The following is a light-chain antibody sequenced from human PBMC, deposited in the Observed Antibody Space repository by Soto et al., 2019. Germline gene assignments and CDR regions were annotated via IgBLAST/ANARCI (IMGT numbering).Light chain of an antibody. CDR2: GAS. J-gene: IGKJ1*01. CDR3: QQYGISPET. CDR1: QSVSSSY. V-gene: IGKV3-20*01. Sequence: EIVLTQSPGTLSLSPGERATLSCRASQSVSSSYLAWYQQKPGQAPRLLIYGASSRATGIPDRFSGSGSGTDFTLTISRLDPEDFSVYYCQQYGISPETFGQGTKEEIK.